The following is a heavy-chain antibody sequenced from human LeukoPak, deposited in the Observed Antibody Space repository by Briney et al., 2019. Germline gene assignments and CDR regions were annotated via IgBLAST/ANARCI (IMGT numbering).Heavy chain of an antibody. CDR1: GFTITTNY. CDR2: IYGDDET. Sequence: GGSLRLSCAASGFTITTNYMNWVRQAPGKGLEWVSIIYGDDETNYADSVKGRFTISRDNSKNTLYLQMNSLRADDTAVYYCARLRIAARQGGNWFDPWGQGTLVTVSS. J-gene: IGHJ5*02. CDR3: ARLRIAARQGGNWFDP. D-gene: IGHD6-6*01. V-gene: IGHV3-53*01.